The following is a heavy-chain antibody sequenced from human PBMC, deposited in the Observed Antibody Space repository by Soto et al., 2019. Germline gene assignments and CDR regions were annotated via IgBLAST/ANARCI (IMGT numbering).Heavy chain of an antibody. D-gene: IGHD3-3*01. CDR3: ARGRLFLTTSGLAITYFDY. Sequence: SETLSLTCAVYTGSFSGYYYSWIRQSPGKGLEWIGEITHGGSTTYSPSLKSRVTMSLDTSKNQFSLNMTSMTAADTAVYYCARGRLFLTTSGLAITYFDYWGQGTLVTVSS. V-gene: IGHV4-34*01. CDR2: ITHGGST. J-gene: IGHJ4*02. CDR1: TGSFSGYY.